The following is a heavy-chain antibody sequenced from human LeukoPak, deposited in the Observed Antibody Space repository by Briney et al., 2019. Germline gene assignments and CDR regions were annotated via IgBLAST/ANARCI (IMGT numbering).Heavy chain of an antibody. CDR3: ARARGRGPSDY. V-gene: IGHV4-28*03. J-gene: IGHJ4*02. Sequence: SDTPSLTCAVSGYSISSSNWWGWIRQPPGKGLEWIGYIYYSGSTYYNPSLKSRVTMSVDTSKNQFSLKLSSVTAVDTAVYYCARARGRGPSDYWGQGTLVTVSS. CDR2: IYYSGST. CDR1: GYSISSSNW. D-gene: IGHD3-16*01.